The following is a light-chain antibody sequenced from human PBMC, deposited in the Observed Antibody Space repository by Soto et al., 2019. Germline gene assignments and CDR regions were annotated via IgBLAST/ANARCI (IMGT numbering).Light chain of an antibody. CDR3: QQYNNWPRT. CDR2: GAS. Sequence: EIVMTQYPATLSVSPGERATLSCRASQSVTTNLDWYQQKPGQAPRLLIYGASTRATGIPARFSGSGSGTEFTLTISSLQSEDFAVYYCQQYNNWPRTFGQGTKVEIK. J-gene: IGKJ1*01. CDR1: QSVTTN. V-gene: IGKV3-15*01.